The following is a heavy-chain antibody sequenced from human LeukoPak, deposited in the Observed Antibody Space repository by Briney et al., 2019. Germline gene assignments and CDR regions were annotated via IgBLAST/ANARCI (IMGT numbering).Heavy chain of an antibody. J-gene: IGHJ6*02. CDR1: GYIFTIYA. V-gene: IGHV1-3*01. CDR2: INAGNGNI. D-gene: IGHD2-2*01. CDR3: ARGYCSSTSCYMDV. Sequence: ASVKVSCKASGYIFTIYAVHWVRQAPGQRLEWMGWINAGNGNIKYSQKLQGRVTITGDTSASTAYMELSSLRSEDTAVYYCARGYCSSTSCYMDVWGQGTTVT.